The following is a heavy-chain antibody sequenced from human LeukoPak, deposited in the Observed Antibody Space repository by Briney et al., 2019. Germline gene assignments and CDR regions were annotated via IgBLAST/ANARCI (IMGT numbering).Heavy chain of an antibody. CDR1: GFTVSSNY. CDR2: VYRGGST. CDR3: ASTKHSDHDWGVFDI. Sequence: GGSLRLSCAASGFTVSSNYMSWVRHAPGKGLERVSVVYRGGSTYYANSVKGRFTISRDNSKNTLFLQMNSLRAEDTVVYFCASTKHSDHDWGVFDIWGQGKMVTVSS. J-gene: IGHJ3*02. V-gene: IGHV3-66*01. D-gene: IGHD5-12*01.